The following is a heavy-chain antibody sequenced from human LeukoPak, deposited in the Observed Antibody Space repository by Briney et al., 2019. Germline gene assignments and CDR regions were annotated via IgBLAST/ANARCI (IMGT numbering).Heavy chain of an antibody. J-gene: IGHJ4*02. D-gene: IGHD1-14*01. CDR1: GGTFSSYA. CDR3: ARTGGGGAFDY. V-gene: IGHV1-69*05. Sequence: ASVKVSCKASGGTFSSYAISWVRQAPGQGLEWMGGIIPIFGTANYSQKFQGRVTITTDESTSTAYMELSSLRSEDTAVYYCARTGGGGAFDYWGQGTLVTVSS. CDR2: IIPIFGTA.